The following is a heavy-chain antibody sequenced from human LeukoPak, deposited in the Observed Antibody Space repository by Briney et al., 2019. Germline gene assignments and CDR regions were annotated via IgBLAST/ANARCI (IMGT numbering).Heavy chain of an antibody. V-gene: IGHV3-48*04. CDR3: ARELSGYGGNSGAFDI. D-gene: IGHD4-23*01. J-gene: IGHJ3*02. CDR2: ISSSSSTI. CDR1: GFTFSSYS. Sequence: PGGSLRLSCAASGFTFSSYSMNWVRQAPGKGLEWVSYISSSSSTIYYADSVKGRFTISRDNAKNSLYLQMNSLRAEDTAVYYCARELSGYGGNSGAFDIWGQGTMVTVSS.